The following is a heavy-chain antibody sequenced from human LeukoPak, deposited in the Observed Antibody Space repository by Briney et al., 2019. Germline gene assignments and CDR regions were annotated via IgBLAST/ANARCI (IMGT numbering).Heavy chain of an antibody. Sequence: GGSLRLSCAASGFTFSSYAMHWVRQAPGKGLEWVAVISYDGSNKYYADSVKGRFTISRDNSKNTLYLQMNSLRAEDTAVYYCARDPYKGYCSGGSCYVPSAVDYWGQGTLVTVSS. CDR1: GFTFSSYA. V-gene: IGHV3-30-3*01. CDR3: ARDPYKGYCSGGSCYVPSAVDY. CDR2: ISYDGSNK. J-gene: IGHJ4*02. D-gene: IGHD2-15*01.